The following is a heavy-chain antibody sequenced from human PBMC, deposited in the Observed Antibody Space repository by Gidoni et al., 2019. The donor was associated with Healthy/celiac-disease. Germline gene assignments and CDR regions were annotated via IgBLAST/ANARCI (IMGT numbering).Heavy chain of an antibody. J-gene: IGHJ4*02. D-gene: IGHD6-13*01. CDR2: IWYDGSNK. CDR3: ARERRIAAAGPFDY. Sequence: QVQLVESGGGVVQPGRSLRLSCAASGFPFSSYGMHWVRQAPGKGLEWVAVIWYDGSNKYYADSVKGRFTISRDNSKNTLYLQMNSLRAEDTAVYYCARERRIAAAGPFDYWGQGTLVTVSS. CDR1: GFPFSSYG. V-gene: IGHV3-33*01.